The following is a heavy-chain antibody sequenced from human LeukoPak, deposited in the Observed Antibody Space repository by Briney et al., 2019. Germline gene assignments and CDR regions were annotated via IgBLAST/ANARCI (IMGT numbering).Heavy chain of an antibody. Sequence: PGRSLRLSCAASGFTFSSYAMHWVRQAPGKGLEWVAFIWYDGSNKYYADSVKGRFTISRDNSQSALYLQMNSLRPEDAAVYYCVKDQGGNYYDYMDVWGKGTTVTVSS. J-gene: IGHJ6*03. CDR3: VKDQGGNYYDYMDV. D-gene: IGHD3-16*01. V-gene: IGHV3-30*04. CDR2: IWYDGSNK. CDR1: GFTFSSYA.